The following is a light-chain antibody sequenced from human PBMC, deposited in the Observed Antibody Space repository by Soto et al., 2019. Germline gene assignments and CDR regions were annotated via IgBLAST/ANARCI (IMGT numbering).Light chain of an antibody. V-gene: IGLV1-51*02. CDR1: SSNIGENY. J-gene: IGLJ3*02. CDR3: GTWDNSLSAWV. Sequence: QSVLTQPPSVSAAPGQKVTISCSGSSSNIGENYVSWYQQLPGTAPKLLIYQNNKRPSGIPDRFSGSKSGTSATLGITGLQTGDEADYYCGTWDNSLSAWVFGGGTKLTVL. CDR2: QNN.